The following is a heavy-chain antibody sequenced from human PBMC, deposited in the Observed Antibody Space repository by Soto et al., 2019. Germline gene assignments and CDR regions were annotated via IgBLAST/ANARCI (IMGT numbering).Heavy chain of an antibody. CDR1: GFTFSSYA. CDR2: ISGSGDNT. D-gene: IGHD3-3*01. V-gene: IGHV3-23*01. CDR3: AKDLGTDDFWSAYYTYYYMDV. Sequence: EVQLLESVGGLVQPGGSLRLSCAASGFTFSSYALNWVRQAPGKGLEWVSVISGSGDNTYYADSVKGRFTISRDNSKNTLYLQMISLRAEDTAVYYCAKDLGTDDFWSAYYTYYYMDVWGKGTTVTVSS. J-gene: IGHJ6*03.